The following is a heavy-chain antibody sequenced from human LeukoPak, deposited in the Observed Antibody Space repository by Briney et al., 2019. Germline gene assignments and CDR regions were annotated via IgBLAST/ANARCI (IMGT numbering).Heavy chain of an antibody. V-gene: IGHV3-9*01. D-gene: IGHD3-10*01. CDR1: GFTFDDFA. J-gene: IGHJ3*02. CDR3: ARDSYYYGSGSYSVGDAFDI. CDR2: VSWNSDSI. Sequence: GRSLRLSCAASGFTFDDFAMHWVRQAPGKGLEWVSGVSWNSDSIGYADSVKGRFTISRDNAKNSLYLQMNSLRAEDTAVYYCARDSYYYGSGSYSVGDAFDIWGQGTMVTVSS.